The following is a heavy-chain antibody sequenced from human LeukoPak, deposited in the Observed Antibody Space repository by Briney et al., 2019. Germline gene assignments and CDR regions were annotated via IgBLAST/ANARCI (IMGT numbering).Heavy chain of an antibody. CDR1: GFTFSSYG. V-gene: IGHV3-30*02. Sequence: TGGSLRLSCAASGFTFSSYGMHWVRQAPGKGLEWVAFIRYDGSNKYYADSVKGRFTISRDNSKNTLYLQMNSLRAEDTAVYYCAKDSFISVVPAAKSYLDYWGQGTLVTVSS. J-gene: IGHJ4*02. CDR3: AKDSFISVVPAAKSYLDY. CDR2: IRYDGSNK. D-gene: IGHD2-2*01.